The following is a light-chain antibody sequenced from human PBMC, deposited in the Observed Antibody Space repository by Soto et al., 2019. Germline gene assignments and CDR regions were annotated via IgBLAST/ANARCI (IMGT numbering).Light chain of an antibody. CDR1: QSIDTW. J-gene: IGKJ1*01. CDR2: KAS. Sequence: DIQMTQSPSTLSASVGDRVNITCRASQSIDTWLAWHQQKPGKAPKVLIPKASSLESGVPSRFSGSGSGTEFTLTISSLQPDDFATYYCQQYRSLRAFGQGTKVDIK. V-gene: IGKV1-5*03. CDR3: QQYRSLRA.